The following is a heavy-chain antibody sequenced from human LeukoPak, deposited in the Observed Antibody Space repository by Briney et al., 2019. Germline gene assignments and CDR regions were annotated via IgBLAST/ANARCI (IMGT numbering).Heavy chain of an antibody. CDR2: INPNSGYT. J-gene: IGHJ5*02. Sequence: ASVKVSCKASGYTFTSLDINWVRQATGQGLEWMGWINPNSGYTGYAQQFQGRVTITRDTSISTAYMELTSLRSEDTAVYYCARTISGGSFRWFDPWGQGTLVTVSS. D-gene: IGHD2-15*01. V-gene: IGHV1-8*03. CDR1: GYTFTSLD. CDR3: ARTISGGSFRWFDP.